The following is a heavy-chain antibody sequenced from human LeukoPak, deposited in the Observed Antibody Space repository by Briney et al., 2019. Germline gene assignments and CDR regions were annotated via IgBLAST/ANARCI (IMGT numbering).Heavy chain of an antibody. CDR2: INPNSGGT. CDR3: ATARQRIVVVPAANSGYDSDFDY. J-gene: IGHJ4*02. V-gene: IGHV1-2*02. D-gene: IGHD2-2*01. Sequence: RASVKVSCKASGYTFTSYYMHWVRQAPGQGLEWMGWINPNSGGTNYAQKFQGRVTMTRDTSISTAYMELSRLRSDDTAVYYCATARQRIVVVPAANSGYDSDFDYWGQGTLVTVSS. CDR1: GYTFTSYY.